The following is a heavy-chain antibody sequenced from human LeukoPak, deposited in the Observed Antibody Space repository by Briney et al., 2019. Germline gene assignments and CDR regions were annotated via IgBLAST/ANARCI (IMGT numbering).Heavy chain of an antibody. CDR2: INHSGST. CDR3: ARGYCSSTSCYNDY. D-gene: IGHD2-2*02. V-gene: IGHV4-34*01. Sequence: SETLSLTCAVYGGSLSGYYWSWIRQPPGKGLEWIGEINHSGSTNYNPSLKSRITISVDTSKNQFSLKLSSVTAADTAVYYCARGYCSSTSCYNDYWGQGTLVTVSS. CDR1: GGSLSGYY. J-gene: IGHJ4*02.